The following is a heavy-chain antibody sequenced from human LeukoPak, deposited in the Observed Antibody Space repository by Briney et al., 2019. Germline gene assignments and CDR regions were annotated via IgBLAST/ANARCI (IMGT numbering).Heavy chain of an antibody. V-gene: IGHV4-34*01. D-gene: IGHD6-19*01. Sequence: SETLSLTCAVYGGSSSGYYWSWIRQPPGKGLEWIGEINHSGSTNYNPSLKSRVTISVDTSKNQFSLKLSSVTAADTAVYYCARAGYSSGWFDYWGQGTLVTVSS. CDR2: INHSGST. J-gene: IGHJ4*02. CDR1: GGSSSGYY. CDR3: ARAGYSSGWFDY.